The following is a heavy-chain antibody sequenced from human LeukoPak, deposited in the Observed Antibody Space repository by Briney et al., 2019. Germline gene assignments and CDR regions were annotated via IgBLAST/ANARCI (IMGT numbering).Heavy chain of an antibody. CDR2: IRYDGNNN. Sequence: PGGSLRLSCAASGFTFSTYGMHWVRQAPGKGLEWLAFIRYDGNNNYYADSVKGRFTISRDNSKNTLYLQMNSLRPEDTAVYYCAKDGGDVVADWGQGTLVTVSS. CDR1: GFTFSTYG. D-gene: IGHD2-15*01. V-gene: IGHV3-30*02. J-gene: IGHJ4*02. CDR3: AKDGGDVVAD.